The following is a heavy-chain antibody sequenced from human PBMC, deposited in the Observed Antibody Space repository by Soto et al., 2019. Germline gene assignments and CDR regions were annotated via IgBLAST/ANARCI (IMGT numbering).Heavy chain of an antibody. CDR1: GGSVSSGSYY. D-gene: IGHD2-15*01. Sequence: SETLSLTCTVSGGSVSSGSYYWSWIRQPPGKGLEWIGYIYYSGSTNYNPSLKSRVTISVDTSKNQFSLKLSSVTAADTAGYYWARDLGLLNCSGGSCYSGADPPRFDPWGQGTLVTVSS. V-gene: IGHV4-61*01. CDR3: ARDLGLLNCSGGSCYSGADPPRFDP. CDR2: IYYSGST. J-gene: IGHJ5*02.